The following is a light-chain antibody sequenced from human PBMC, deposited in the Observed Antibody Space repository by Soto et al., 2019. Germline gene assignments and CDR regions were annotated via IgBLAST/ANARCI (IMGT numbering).Light chain of an antibody. J-gene: IGLJ1*01. V-gene: IGLV2-14*03. CDR2: NVN. CDR3: LSHTTRRIYV. CDR1: NSDIGAYDY. Sequence: QSALTQPASVSGSPGQSITISCSGTNSDIGAYDYVSWYQQHPGKPPKLIIYNVNNRPSGVSFRFSGSKSANTASLTISGLQTEDEADYYCLSHTTRRIYVFGSGTKLTVL.